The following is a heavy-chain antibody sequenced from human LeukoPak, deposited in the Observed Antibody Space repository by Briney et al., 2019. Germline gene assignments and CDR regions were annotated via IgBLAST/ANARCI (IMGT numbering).Heavy chain of an antibody. CDR1: GFTFNTYW. V-gene: IGHV3-7*01. J-gene: IGHJ4*02. Sequence: GGSLRLSFAAPGFTFNTYWMSWVRQAPGKGLEWVANIKQDGSEKYYVDSVKGRFTISRDNAMNSLYLQMDSLRAEDTAVYYSARDKIVGATFFDYWGQGTLVTVSS. CDR3: ARDKIVGATFFDY. CDR2: IKQDGSEK. D-gene: IGHD1-26*01.